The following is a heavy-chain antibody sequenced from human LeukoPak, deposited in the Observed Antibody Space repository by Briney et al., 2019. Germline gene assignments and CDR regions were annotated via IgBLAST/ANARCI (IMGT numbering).Heavy chain of an antibody. V-gene: IGHV4-59*01. J-gene: IGHJ3*02. CDR2: IYYSGST. D-gene: IGHD4-17*01. CDR3: ARFKGNYGDYPDAFDI. Sequence: PSETLSLTCTVSGGSISSYYWSWIRQPPGKGLEWIGYIYYSGSTNYNPSLKSQVTISVDTSKNQFSLKLSSVTAADTAVYYCARFKGNYGDYPDAFDIWGQGTMVTVSS. CDR1: GGSISSYY.